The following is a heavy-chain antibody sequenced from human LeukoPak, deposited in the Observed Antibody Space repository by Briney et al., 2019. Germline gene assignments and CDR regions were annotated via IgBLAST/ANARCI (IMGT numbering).Heavy chain of an antibody. D-gene: IGHD3-10*01. CDR2: IRSTANGYAT. J-gene: IGHJ4*02. CDR3: TGNYYGSGSYADFDY. Sequence: GGSLRLSCAASGFTFSVSALHWVRQACGKGLEWVGRIRSTANGYATAYAASVKGRFTISRDDSKNTAYLQMDSLKTEDTAVYYCTGNYYGSGSYADFDYWGQGTLVTVSS. CDR1: GFTFSVSA. V-gene: IGHV3-73*01.